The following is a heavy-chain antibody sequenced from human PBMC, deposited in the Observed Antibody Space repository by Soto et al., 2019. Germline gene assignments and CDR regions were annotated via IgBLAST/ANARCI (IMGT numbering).Heavy chain of an antibody. V-gene: IGHV5-51*01. J-gene: IGHJ1*01. CDR2: TYPGDSTT. CDR3: ARLYTNNCTCN. D-gene: IGHD1-20*01. CDR1: GYSFYNYW. Sequence: GESLKISCRGSGYSFYNYWIGWVRQMPGKGLEWMGITYPGDSTTTYSPSWQGQVTFSADKSIDTAYLQWTSLKASDTAIYYCARLYTNNCTCNWGQGTQVTVAS.